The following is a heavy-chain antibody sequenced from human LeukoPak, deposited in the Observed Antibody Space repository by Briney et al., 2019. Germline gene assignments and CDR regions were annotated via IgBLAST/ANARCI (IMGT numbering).Heavy chain of an antibody. J-gene: IGHJ6*02. CDR1: GGSISSSSYY. Sequence: SETLSLTCTVSGGSISSSSYYWSWIRQPPGKGLEWIGYIYYSGSTNYNPSLKSRVTISVDTSKNQFSLKLSSVTAADTAVYYCARQPLWFDGMDVWGQGTTVTVSS. D-gene: IGHD3-10*01. CDR3: ARQPLWFDGMDV. CDR2: IYYSGST. V-gene: IGHV4-61*05.